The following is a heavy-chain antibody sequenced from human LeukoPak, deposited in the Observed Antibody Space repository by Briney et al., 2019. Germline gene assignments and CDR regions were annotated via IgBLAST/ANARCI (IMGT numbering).Heavy chain of an antibody. CDR3: ARSSLQLEPPRY. CDR1: GYTFTSYD. CDR2: ISGYNGNT. V-gene: IGHV1-18*01. J-gene: IGHJ4*02. D-gene: IGHD1-1*01. Sequence: ASVKVSCKASGYTFTSYDISWVRQAPVQGLEWMGWISGYNGNTNYAQNFQVRVTMTKDTSTNTAYMELRSLRSDDTAVYYCARSSLQLEPPRYWGQGTLVTVSS.